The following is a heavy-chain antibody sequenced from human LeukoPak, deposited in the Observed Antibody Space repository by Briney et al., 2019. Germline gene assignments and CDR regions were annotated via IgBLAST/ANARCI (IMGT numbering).Heavy chain of an antibody. CDR3: ARGLRGRMIVVATPGNLDY. V-gene: IGHV4-34*01. D-gene: IGHD3-22*01. CDR1: GGSFSDYY. J-gene: IGHJ4*02. Sequence: SETLSLTCAVYGGSFSDYYWSWIRQPPGKGLEWIGEINHSGSTNYNPSLKSRVTISVDTSKNQFSLNLSSVTAADTAVYYCARGLRGRMIVVATPGNLDYWGQGTLVTVSS. CDR2: INHSGST.